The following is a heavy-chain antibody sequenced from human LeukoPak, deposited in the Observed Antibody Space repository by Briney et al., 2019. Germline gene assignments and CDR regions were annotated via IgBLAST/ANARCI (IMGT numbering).Heavy chain of an antibody. D-gene: IGHD3-22*01. Sequence: AASVKVSCKASGYTFTGYYMHWVRQAPGQGLEWMGWINPNSGGTNYAQKFQGRVTMTRGTSISTAYMELSRLRSDDTAVYYCAREKEVGYDSSGWDYWGQGTLVTVSS. CDR2: INPNSGGT. CDR1: GYTFTGYY. J-gene: IGHJ4*02. V-gene: IGHV1-2*02. CDR3: AREKEVGYDSSGWDY.